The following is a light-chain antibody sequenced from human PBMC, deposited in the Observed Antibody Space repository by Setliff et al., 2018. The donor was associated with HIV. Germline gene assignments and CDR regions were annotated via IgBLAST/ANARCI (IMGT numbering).Light chain of an antibody. V-gene: IGLV3-21*04. CDR3: QVWDSSSDHYV. Sequence: LTQPPSVSVAPGKTARITCGGNNIGSKSVHWHQQRPGQAPVLVIYYDSDRPSGIPERFSGSNSGNTATLTISRVEAGDEADYYCQVWDSSSDHYVFGTGTKVTVL. CDR1: NIGSKS. CDR2: YDS. J-gene: IGLJ1*01.